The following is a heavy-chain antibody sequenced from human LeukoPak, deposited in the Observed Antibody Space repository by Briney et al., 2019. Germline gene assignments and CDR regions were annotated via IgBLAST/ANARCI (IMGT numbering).Heavy chain of an antibody. D-gene: IGHD3-16*01. J-gene: IGHJ5*02. V-gene: IGHV4-31*03. CDR3: ARDVGDFNWFDP. CDR1: GGSISSGGYY. CDR2: IYYSGST. Sequence: SETLSLTCTVSGGSISSGGYYWSWIRQHPGKGLEWIGYIYYSGSTYYNPSLKSRVTISVDTSKNQFSLKLSSVTAADTAVYYCARDVGDFNWFDPWGQGTLVTVSS.